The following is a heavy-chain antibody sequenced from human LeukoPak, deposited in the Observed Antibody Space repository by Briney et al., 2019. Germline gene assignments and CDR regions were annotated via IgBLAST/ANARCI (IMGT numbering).Heavy chain of an antibody. D-gene: IGHD5-18*01. J-gene: IGHJ4*02. CDR3: AKASRVDTAMVTSKYYFDY. CDR1: GFTFSSYS. Sequence: GGSLRLSCAASGFTFSSYSMNWVRQAPGKGPEWVSFISTSSSYIYYADSVKGRFTISRDNSKNTLYLQMNSLRAEDTAVYYCAKASRVDTAMVTSKYYFDYWGQGTLVTVSS. V-gene: IGHV3-21*04. CDR2: ISTSSSYI.